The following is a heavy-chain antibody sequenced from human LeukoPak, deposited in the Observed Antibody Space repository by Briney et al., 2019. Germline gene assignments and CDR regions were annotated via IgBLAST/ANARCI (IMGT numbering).Heavy chain of an antibody. J-gene: IGHJ4*02. D-gene: IGHD6-19*01. CDR1: GYTFTGYY. CDR2: INPNSGGT. CDR3: ARVPAVAGTREDFDY. V-gene: IGHV1-2*02. Sequence: ASVKVSCKASGYTFTGYYMHWVRQAPGQGLEWMGWINPNSGGTNYAQKFQGRVTMTRDTSISTAYMELSRLRSDDTAVYYCARVPAVAGTREDFDYWGQGTPVTVSS.